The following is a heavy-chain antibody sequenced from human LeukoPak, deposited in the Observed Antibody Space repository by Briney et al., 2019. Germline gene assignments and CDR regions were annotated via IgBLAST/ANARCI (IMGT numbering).Heavy chain of an antibody. V-gene: IGHV4-39*01. J-gene: IGHJ4*02. Sequence: TSETLSLTCTVSGGSTSSSSYYWGWIRQPPGKGLEWIGSIYYSGSTYYNPSLKSRVTISVDTSKNQFSLKLSSVTAADTAVYYCARVDYGGNQDYFDYWGQGTLVTVSS. CDR3: ARVDYGGNQDYFDY. D-gene: IGHD4-23*01. CDR2: IYYSGST. CDR1: GGSTSSSSYY.